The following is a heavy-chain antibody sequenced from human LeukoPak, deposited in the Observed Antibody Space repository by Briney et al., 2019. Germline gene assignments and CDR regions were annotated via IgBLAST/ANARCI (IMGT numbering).Heavy chain of an antibody. Sequence: PGGSLRLSGEVSGFTFSSNAMHWVRQAPGKGLEWVAVISYDGSNKNFADSVKGRFTVSRDNSKHTLYLHMNSLRNDDTAMYYCATGGKFDFCSGYHIDNWGQGTLVTVSS. CDR2: ISYDGSNK. CDR1: GFTFSSNA. V-gene: IGHV3-30*04. CDR3: ATGGKFDFCSGYHIDN. J-gene: IGHJ4*02. D-gene: IGHD3-3*01.